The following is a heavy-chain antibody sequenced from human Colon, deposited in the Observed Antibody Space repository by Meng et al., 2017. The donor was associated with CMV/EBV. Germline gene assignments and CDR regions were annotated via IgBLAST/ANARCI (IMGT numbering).Heavy chain of an antibody. CDR3: VRENGVDASRGNRFDP. D-gene: IGHD3-3*01. V-gene: IGHV3-74*01. CDR1: GFGFSGYW. CDR2: INNDGTNT. J-gene: IGHJ5*02. Sequence: GESLKISCAASGFGFSGYWMHWARQAPGKGLVWISRINNDGTNTIYADSVKGRFTISRDNAKNTLYLQMNTLRAEDTAVYYCVRENGVDASRGNRFDPWGQGTLVTVS.